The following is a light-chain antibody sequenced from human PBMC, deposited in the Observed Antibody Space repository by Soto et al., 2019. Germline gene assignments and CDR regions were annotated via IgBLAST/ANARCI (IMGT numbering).Light chain of an antibody. CDR2: KTS. Sequence: DIQMTQSPSTLSASVGDRVTITCRASQTISSWLAWYQQKPGKAPKLLIYKTSNLQSGVPSRFSGSGSGTEFSLTISSLQPDDFATYYCQQYNSYSPTFGQGTKVDSK. CDR1: QTISSW. CDR3: QQYNSYSPT. V-gene: IGKV1-5*03. J-gene: IGKJ1*01.